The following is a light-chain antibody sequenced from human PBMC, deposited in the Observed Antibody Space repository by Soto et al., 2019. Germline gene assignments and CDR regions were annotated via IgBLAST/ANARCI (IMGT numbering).Light chain of an antibody. CDR3: QQHERYTST. J-gene: IGKJ4*01. V-gene: IGKV1-9*01. Sequence: IQLTRSPSYQSSSCGDRVTSSWWASQRINSFLAWYQQKPGKAPKLLIYAASTLQSGVPSRFSGSGSGTDFTLTISSLKNEDFATYYCQQHERYTSTFGGGTKVDIK. CDR2: AAS. CDR1: QRINSF.